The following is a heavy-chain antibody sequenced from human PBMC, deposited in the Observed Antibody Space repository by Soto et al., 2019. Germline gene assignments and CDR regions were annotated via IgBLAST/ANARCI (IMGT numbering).Heavy chain of an antibody. CDR3: ARMVGSIAVAGYFDY. D-gene: IGHD6-13*01. Sequence: EVQLVETGGGLIQPGGSLRLSCAASGVTVSSNYMSWVRKAPRTGLEWVSVIYSGASTYYADSLEGRLTISRDNSKNTRYLQLNSLRAEDTAVYYCARMVGSIAVAGYFDYWCQGSRVTVSS. J-gene: IGHJ4*02. CDR1: GVTVSSNY. V-gene: IGHV3-53*02. CDR2: IYSGAST.